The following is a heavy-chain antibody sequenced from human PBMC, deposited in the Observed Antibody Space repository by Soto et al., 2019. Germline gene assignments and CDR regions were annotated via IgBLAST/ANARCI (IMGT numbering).Heavy chain of an antibody. CDR1: GYPFINYG. CDR3: ARVGAYSSASGPDF. D-gene: IGHD6-6*01. J-gene: IGHJ4*02. Sequence: ASVRVSCKASGYPFINYGINCLRQAPGQGLEWMGWISAYNGNTNYAQKLQCRVTMTTDTSTGTAYMELRSLRSDDTAGYYCARVGAYSSASGPDFWGQGTMFTVSS. V-gene: IGHV1-18*01. CDR2: ISAYNGNT.